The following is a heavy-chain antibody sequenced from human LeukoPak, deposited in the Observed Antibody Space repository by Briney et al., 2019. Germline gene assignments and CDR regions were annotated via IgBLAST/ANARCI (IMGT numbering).Heavy chain of an antibody. CDR3: TREPNDYGDNGRHY. CDR2: ISSNGGST. CDR1: GFTFSSYA. D-gene: IGHD4-17*01. J-gene: IGHJ4*02. V-gene: IGHV3-64*01. Sequence: GGSLRLSCAASGFTFSSYAMHWVRQAPGKGLEYVSAISSNGGSTYYANSVKGRFTISRDNANNSLFLQMNSLRVDDTALYYCTREPNDYGDNGRHYWGRGTLVTVSS.